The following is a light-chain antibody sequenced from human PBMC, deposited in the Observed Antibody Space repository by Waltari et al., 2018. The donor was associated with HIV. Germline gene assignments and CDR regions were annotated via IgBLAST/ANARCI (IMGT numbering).Light chain of an antibody. V-gene: IGLV3-21*02. CDR1: RIGSKS. J-gene: IGLJ2*01. CDR3: QVWEITDDHVV. Sequence: SYVLTQPPSVSVAPGQTARITCGGSRIGSKSVHWYPQKPGQAPVLVVQDDSDRPSRIPERFSGFNSGDTATLAISKVEAGDEADYYCQVWEITDDHVVFGGGTKLTVL. CDR2: DDS.